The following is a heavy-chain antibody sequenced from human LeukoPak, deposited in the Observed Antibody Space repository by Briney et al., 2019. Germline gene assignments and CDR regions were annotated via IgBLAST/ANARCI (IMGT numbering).Heavy chain of an antibody. J-gene: IGHJ4*02. CDR3: ARGRSSSHRAKPPYYFDY. D-gene: IGHD6-13*01. Sequence: ASVKVSCKASGYTFASYAMNWVRQAPGQGLEWMGWINTNTGNPTYAQGFTGRFVFSLDTSVSTAYLQISSLKAEDTAVYYCARGRSSSHRAKPPYYFDYWGQGTLVTVSS. CDR1: GYTFASYA. CDR2: INTNTGNP. V-gene: IGHV7-4-1*02.